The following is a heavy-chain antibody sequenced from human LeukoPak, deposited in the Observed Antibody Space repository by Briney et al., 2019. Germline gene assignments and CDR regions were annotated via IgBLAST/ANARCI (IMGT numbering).Heavy chain of an antibody. V-gene: IGHV3-21*01. CDR3: ARATSYSSGWSSTPGKYYFDY. Sequence: GGSLRLSCAASGFTFSSYWMHWVRQAPGKGLEWVSSISSSSSYIYYADSVKGRFTISRDNAKNSLYLQMNSLRAEDTAVYYCARATSYSSGWSSTPGKYYFDYWGQGTLVTVSS. CDR2: ISSSSSYI. D-gene: IGHD6-19*01. J-gene: IGHJ4*02. CDR1: GFTFSSYW.